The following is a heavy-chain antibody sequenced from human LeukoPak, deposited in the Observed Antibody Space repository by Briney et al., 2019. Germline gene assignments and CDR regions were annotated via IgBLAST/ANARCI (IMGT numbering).Heavy chain of an antibody. Sequence: PGGSLRLSCAAAGFTFSNYAMSWVRQAPGKGLECVSTISGSGGGTDYADSVKGRFTISRDNSRNTLFLQMNSLRAEDTAEYYCARNRGYSSSSYFDYWGQGTLVTVSS. J-gene: IGHJ4*02. D-gene: IGHD6-13*01. CDR2: ISGSGGGT. CDR3: ARNRGYSSSSYFDY. CDR1: GFTFSNYA. V-gene: IGHV3-23*01.